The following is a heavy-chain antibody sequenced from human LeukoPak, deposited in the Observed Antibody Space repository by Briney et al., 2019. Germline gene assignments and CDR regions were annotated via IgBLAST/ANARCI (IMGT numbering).Heavy chain of an antibody. Sequence: GASVKVSCRASGYTFISYGISWVRQAPGQGLEWMGWISTYNGNTNYVQKLQGRVTMTTDTSTSTAYMELRSLRSDDTAVYYCARGSAAGGYTYGYMNYWGQGTLVTVSS. V-gene: IGHV1-18*01. CDR2: ISTYNGNT. J-gene: IGHJ4*02. CDR3: ARGSAAGGYTYGYMNY. D-gene: IGHD5-18*01. CDR1: GYTFISYG.